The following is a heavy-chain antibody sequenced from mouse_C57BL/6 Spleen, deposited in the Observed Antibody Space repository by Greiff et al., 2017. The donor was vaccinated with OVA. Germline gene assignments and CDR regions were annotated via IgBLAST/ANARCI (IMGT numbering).Heavy chain of an antibody. D-gene: IGHD1-1*01. CDR2: INPSNGGT. Sequence: QVQLQQPGTELVKPGASVKLSCKASGYTFTSYWMHWVKQRPGQGLEWIGNINPSNGGTNYNEKFKGKATLTVDKSSSTAYMQLSSLTSEDSAVYYCARRGGSSYYWYFDVWGTGTTVTVSS. CDR3: ARRGGSSYYWYFDV. V-gene: IGHV1-53*01. J-gene: IGHJ1*03. CDR1: GYTFTSYW.